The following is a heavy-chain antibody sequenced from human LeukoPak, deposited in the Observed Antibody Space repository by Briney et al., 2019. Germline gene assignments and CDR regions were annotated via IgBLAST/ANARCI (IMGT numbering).Heavy chain of an antibody. J-gene: IGHJ4*02. D-gene: IGHD3-10*01. CDR2: INQDGTEK. CDR3: AKVTKYYYGPETYYFFEQ. V-gene: IGHV3-7*01. Sequence: GGSLRLSCAASGFPFSTYWMSWVRLAPGKGLEWVANINQDGTEKYYVDSVKGRFTISRDYAKNSLYLQMNSLRVEDTAVYYCAKVTKYYYGPETYYFFEQWGQGTPVTASS. CDR1: GFPFSTYW.